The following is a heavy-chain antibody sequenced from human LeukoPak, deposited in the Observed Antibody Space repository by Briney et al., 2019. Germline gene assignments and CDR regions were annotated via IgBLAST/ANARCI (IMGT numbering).Heavy chain of an antibody. CDR3: SRVGAAAGPYYFDF. CDR1: AYTFTNYA. D-gene: IGHD6-13*01. J-gene: IGHJ4*02. Sequence: GASVKVSCTASAYTFTNYAIHWMRQAPGQRLEWMGWINAGNGNTKYSQKIQGRVTITRDTSASTAYMELSSLRSEDTAVYYCSRVGAAAGPYYFDFWGQGTLVTVSS. V-gene: IGHV1-3*01. CDR2: INAGNGNT.